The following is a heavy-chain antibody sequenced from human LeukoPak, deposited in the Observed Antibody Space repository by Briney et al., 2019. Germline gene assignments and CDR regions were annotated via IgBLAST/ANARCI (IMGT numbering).Heavy chain of an antibody. CDR2: MSGSGGST. CDR1: GFAFSSYA. D-gene: IGHD6-19*01. CDR3: AKLVYSSGWRDY. Sequence: GGSLRLSCAASGFAFSSYAMSWVRQAPGKGLEWVSGMSGSGGSTYYADSVKGRFTISRDNSKNTLYLQMSSLRGEDTAFYYCAKLVYSSGWRDYWGQGTLVTVSS. J-gene: IGHJ4*02. V-gene: IGHV3-23*01.